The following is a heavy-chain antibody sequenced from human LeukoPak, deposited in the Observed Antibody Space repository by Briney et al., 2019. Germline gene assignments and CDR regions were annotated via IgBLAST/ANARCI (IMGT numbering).Heavy chain of an antibody. CDR2: IWYDGSNK. V-gene: IGHV3-33*01. CDR1: GFTFSSYG. CDR3: ARDLCSSTSCYLRTSGMDV. Sequence: PGGSLRLSCAASGFTFSSYGMHWVRQAPGKGLEWVAVIWYDGSNKYYADSVKGRFTISRDNSKNTLYLQMNSLRAEDTAVYYCARDLCSSTSCYLRTSGMDVWGQGTTVTVSS. J-gene: IGHJ6*02. D-gene: IGHD2-2*01.